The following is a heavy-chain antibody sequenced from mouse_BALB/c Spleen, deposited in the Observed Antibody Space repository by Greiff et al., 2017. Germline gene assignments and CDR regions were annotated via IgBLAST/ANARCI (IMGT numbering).Heavy chain of an antibody. J-gene: IGHJ4*01. D-gene: IGHD2-3*01. Sequence: EVKVEESGGGLVKPGGSLKLSCAASGFAFSSYDMSWVRQTPEKRLEWVAYISSGGGSTYYPDTVKGRFTISRDNAKNTLYLQMSSLKSEDTAMYYCARSYDGYSYAMDYWGQGTSVTVSS. CDR1: GFAFSSYD. V-gene: IGHV5-12-1*01. CDR3: ARSYDGYSYAMDY. CDR2: ISSGGGST.